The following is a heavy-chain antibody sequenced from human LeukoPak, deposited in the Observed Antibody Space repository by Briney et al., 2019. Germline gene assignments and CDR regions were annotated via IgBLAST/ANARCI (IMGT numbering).Heavy chain of an antibody. CDR1: GFTVSSNY. V-gene: IGHV3-66*01. Sequence: GGSLRLSCAASGFTVSSNYMSWVRQAPGKGLGWVSVIYSGGSTYYADSVKGRFTISRDNSKNTLYLQMNSLRAEDTAVYYCARTRGYSSSWPVEYFQHWGQDTLVTVSS. CDR3: ARTRGYSSSWPVEYFQH. J-gene: IGHJ1*01. D-gene: IGHD6-13*01. CDR2: IYSGGST.